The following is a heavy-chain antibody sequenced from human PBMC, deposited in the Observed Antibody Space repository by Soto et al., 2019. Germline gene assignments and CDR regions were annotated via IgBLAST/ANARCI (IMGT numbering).Heavy chain of an antibody. J-gene: IGHJ6*02. D-gene: IGHD2-15*01. CDR1: GFTFNRFG. Sequence: QVQLVESRGGVVQPGRSLRLSCAASGFTFNRFGIHWVRQAPGKGLEWVAVIGYDGNEKYYADSVKGRFTISRDNSKDTIYLQMNSLRTEDTAVYYCAKGVFSLNYFYAMDVWGQGATVTVSS. CDR2: IGYDGNEK. V-gene: IGHV3-30*18. CDR3: AKGVFSLNYFYAMDV.